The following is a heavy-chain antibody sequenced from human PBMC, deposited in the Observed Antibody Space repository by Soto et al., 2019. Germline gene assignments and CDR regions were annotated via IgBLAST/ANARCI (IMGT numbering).Heavy chain of an antibody. CDR1: GFDFRIYA. V-gene: IGHV3-23*01. CDR3: AFDLRPDGRYDFDD. Sequence: GGSLRLSCAASGFDFRIYAMNWVRQAPGKGLEWVAVMIGDGTSWDYADSVRGRFTISRDNSKNTLYLQMNSLRAEDTAVYYCAFDLRPDGRYDFDDWGPGTRVTVFS. D-gene: IGHD1-26*01. CDR2: MIGDGTSW. J-gene: IGHJ4*02.